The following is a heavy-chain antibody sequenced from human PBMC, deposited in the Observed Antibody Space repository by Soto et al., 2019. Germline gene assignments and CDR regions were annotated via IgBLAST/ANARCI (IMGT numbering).Heavy chain of an antibody. V-gene: IGHV3-11*01. D-gene: IGHD4-17*01. CDR3: ARGRTTVVTPYNRFDP. Sequence: GGSLRLSCAASGFTFSDYYMSWIRQAPGKGLEWVSYISSSGSTIYYADSVKGRFTISRDNAKNSLYLQMNSLRAEDTAVYYCARGRTTVVTPYNRFDPWGQGTLVTVSS. CDR1: GFTFSDYY. J-gene: IGHJ5*02. CDR2: ISSSGSTI.